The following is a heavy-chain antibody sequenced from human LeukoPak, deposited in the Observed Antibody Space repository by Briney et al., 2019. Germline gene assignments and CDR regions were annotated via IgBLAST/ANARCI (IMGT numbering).Heavy chain of an antibody. CDR2: FLAGGLL. Sequence: PGGSLRLSCVGSGFNVTTNNMYWVRQAPGKGLECVSTFLAGGLLDYADSVRDRFTISRGTSKNTLYLQMNSLSAEDTAVYYCVRRFCNSCPLDFWGQGTLVTVSS. D-gene: IGHD2-21*01. V-gene: IGHV3-66*04. CDR1: GFNVTTNN. CDR3: VRRFCNSCPLDF. J-gene: IGHJ4*02.